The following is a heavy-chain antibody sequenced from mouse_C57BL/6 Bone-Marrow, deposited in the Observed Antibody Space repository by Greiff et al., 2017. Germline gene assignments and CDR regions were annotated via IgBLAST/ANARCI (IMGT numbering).Heavy chain of an antibody. V-gene: IGHV2-2*01. CDR2: IWSGGST. J-gene: IGHJ4*01. CDR3: ARKGLLLLAMDY. CDR1: GFSLTSYG. Sequence: QVQLKESGPGLVQPSQRLSIPCTVSGFSLTSYGVHWVRQSPGKGLEWLGVIWSGGSTDSNAAFISRLCISKDNSKSQVFFKMNSLQADDTAIYYCARKGLLLLAMDYWGQGTSVTVSS. D-gene: IGHD3-1*01.